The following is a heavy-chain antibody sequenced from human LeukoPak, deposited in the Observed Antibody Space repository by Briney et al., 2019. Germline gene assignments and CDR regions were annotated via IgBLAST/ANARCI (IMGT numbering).Heavy chain of an antibody. Sequence: SETLSLTCAVSGGSFSGYYWGWIRQPPGKGLEWIGEINHSGGTNYNPSLKSRVTISVDTSKNQFSLKLSSVTAADTAVYYCARGPYYYGSGSNHSDYWGQGTLVTVSS. J-gene: IGHJ4*02. CDR3: ARGPYYYGSGSNHSDY. CDR1: GGSFSGYY. CDR2: INHSGGT. D-gene: IGHD3-10*01. V-gene: IGHV4-34*01.